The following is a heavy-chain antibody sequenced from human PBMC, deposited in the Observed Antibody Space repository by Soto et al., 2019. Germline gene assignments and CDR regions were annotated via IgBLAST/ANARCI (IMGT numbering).Heavy chain of an antibody. CDR2: IKSKTDGGTT. CDR1: GFTFSNAW. D-gene: IGHD3-16*02. Sequence: EVQLVESGGGLVKPGGSLRLSCAASGFTFSNAWMSWVRQAPGKGLEWVGRIKSKTDGGTTDYAAPVKGRFTISRDDSKNTLYLQMKSLKTEDTAVYYCTTDSIYDYIWGSYRSGLDYWGQGTLVTVSS. CDR3: TTDSIYDYIWGSYRSGLDY. J-gene: IGHJ4*02. V-gene: IGHV3-15*01.